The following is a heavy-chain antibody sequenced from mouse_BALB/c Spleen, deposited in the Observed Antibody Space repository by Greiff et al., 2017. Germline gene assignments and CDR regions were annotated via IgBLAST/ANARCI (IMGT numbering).Heavy chain of an antibody. CDR2: INPSNGGT. Sequence: QVQLKQPGAELVKPGASVKLSCKASGYTFTSYYMYWVKQRPGQGLEWIGGINPSNGGTNFNEKFKSKATLTVDKSSSTAYMQLSSLTSEDSAVYYCTRGRGYDWYFDVWGAGTTVTVSS. CDR3: TRGRGYDWYFDV. D-gene: IGHD2-2*01. CDR1: GYTFTSYY. J-gene: IGHJ1*01. V-gene: IGHV1S81*02.